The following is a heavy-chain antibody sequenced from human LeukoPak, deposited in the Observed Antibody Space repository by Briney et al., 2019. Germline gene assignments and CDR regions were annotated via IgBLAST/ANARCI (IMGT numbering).Heavy chain of an antibody. CDR2: INPNSGT. CDR3: ARNRWMDY. J-gene: IGHJ4*02. CDR1: GYTFTDYY. V-gene: IGHV1-2*02. Sequence: ASVTVSCKASGYTFTDYYMHWVRQAPGQGLEWMGWINPNSGTNYAQKFQGRVTMTRDTSISTAYMELTRVTSDDTAVYYCARNRWMDYWGQGTLVTVSS. D-gene: IGHD1-1*01.